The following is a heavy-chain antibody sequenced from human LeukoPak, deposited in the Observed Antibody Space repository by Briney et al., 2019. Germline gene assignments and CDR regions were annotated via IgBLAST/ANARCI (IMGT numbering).Heavy chain of an antibody. CDR1: GGSFSGYY. CDR3: ARGPYSSGWDYSYYYGMDV. Sequence: SETLSLTCAVYGGSFSGYYWSWIRQPPGKGLEWIGEINHSGSTNYNPSLKSRVTISVDTSKNQFSLKLSSVTAADTAVYYCARGPYSSGWDYSYYYGMDVWGQGTTVTVSS. V-gene: IGHV4-34*01. D-gene: IGHD6-19*01. CDR2: INHSGST. J-gene: IGHJ6*02.